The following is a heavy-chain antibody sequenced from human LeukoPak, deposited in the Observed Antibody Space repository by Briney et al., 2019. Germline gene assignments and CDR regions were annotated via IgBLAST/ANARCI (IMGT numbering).Heavy chain of an antibody. D-gene: IGHD1-26*01. Sequence: SETLSLTCAVYGGSFSGYYWSWIRQPPGNGLEWIGEINHSGSTTYNPSLKSRVTISVDTSKNQFSLKLSSVTAADTAVYYCARGLGGSYSDYWGQGTLVTVSS. CDR2: INHSGST. CDR1: GGSFSGYY. J-gene: IGHJ4*02. V-gene: IGHV4-34*01. CDR3: ARGLGGSYSDY.